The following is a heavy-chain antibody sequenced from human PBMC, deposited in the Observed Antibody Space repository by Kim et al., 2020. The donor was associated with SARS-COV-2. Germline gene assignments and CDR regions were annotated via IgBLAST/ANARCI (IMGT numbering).Heavy chain of an antibody. J-gene: IGHJ4*02. CDR3: AKNYYGSGSSDY. V-gene: IGHV3-23*01. CDR1: GFAFSSFA. Sequence: GGSLRLSCAASGFAFSSFALSWVRQAPGKGLEWVSAIGGRAGSTSYADSVKGRFTISRDNSKNTLYLQMNSLRADDTAVYYCAKNYYGSGSSDYWGQGTLVTVSS. CDR2: IGGRAGST. D-gene: IGHD3-10*01.